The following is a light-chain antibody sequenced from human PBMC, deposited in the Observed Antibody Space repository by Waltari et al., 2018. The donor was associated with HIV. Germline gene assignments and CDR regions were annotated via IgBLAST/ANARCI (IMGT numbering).Light chain of an antibody. Sequence: VLTQSPGTLSLSPGERATLYCRASQSFSSTYLAWYQQKPGQAPRLLIYGASNRATGIPDRFSGSGSGTDFTLTISRLEPEDFAVYYCQHFASTRWTFGQGTKVEIK. CDR2: GAS. CDR1: QSFSSTY. CDR3: QHFASTRWT. J-gene: IGKJ1*01. V-gene: IGKV3-20*01.